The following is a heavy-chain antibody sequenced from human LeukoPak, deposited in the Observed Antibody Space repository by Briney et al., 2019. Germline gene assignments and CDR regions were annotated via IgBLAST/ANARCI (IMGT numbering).Heavy chain of an antibody. CDR2: ISSDGSST. J-gene: IGHJ5*01. CDR1: GFTFSNYW. Sequence: PGGSLRLSCAASGFTFSNYWMHWVRQVPGKGLVWVSRISSDGSSTRYADSVKGRFTISRDNAKNSVYLQMNSLRAEDTAIYYCARTGKFDSWGQGTLVTVSA. V-gene: IGHV3-74*01. CDR3: ARTGKFDS.